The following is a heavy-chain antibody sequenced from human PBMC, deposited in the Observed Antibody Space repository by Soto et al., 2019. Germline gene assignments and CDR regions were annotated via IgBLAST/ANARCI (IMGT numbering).Heavy chain of an antibody. CDR3: ARHSSGRWVDY. V-gene: IGHV4-34*01. Sequence: SETLSLTCAVYGGSFSGYYWSWIRQPPGKGLEWIGEINHSGSTNYNPSLKSRVTISVDTSKNQFSLKLSSVTAADTAVYYCARHSSGRWVDYWGQGALVTV. D-gene: IGHD6-19*01. J-gene: IGHJ4*02. CDR1: GGSFSGYY. CDR2: INHSGST.